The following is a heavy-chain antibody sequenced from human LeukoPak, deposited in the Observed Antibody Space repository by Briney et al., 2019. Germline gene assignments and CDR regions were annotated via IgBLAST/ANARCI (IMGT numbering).Heavy chain of an antibody. CDR3: ARDSKVTGTSFDS. CDR2: MNVDSGGT. V-gene: IGHV1-2*02. Sequence: ASVNVSCKASVHIFSDYYMHWVRQAPGQGLEWMGWMNVDSGGTKYAQKFQGRVTMTRDTSVSTAFMDLTRLTSDDTAVYYCARDSKVTGTSFDSWGQGALVTVSS. D-gene: IGHD2-21*02. CDR1: VHIFSDYY. J-gene: IGHJ4*02.